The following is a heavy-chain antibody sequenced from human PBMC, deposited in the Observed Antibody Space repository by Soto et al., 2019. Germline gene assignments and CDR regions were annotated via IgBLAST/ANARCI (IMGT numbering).Heavy chain of an antibody. V-gene: IGHV3-7*03. CDR1: GFTFSSYW. J-gene: IGHJ6*02. CDR2: IKQDGSEK. D-gene: IGHD2-8*01. CDR3: ARVKIVLMVSYGMDV. Sequence: EVQLVESGGGLVQPGGSLRLSCAASGFTFSSYWMSWVRQAPGKGLEWVANIKQDGSEKYYVDSVKGRFTISRDNAKNSLYLQMNSLRAEDTAVYYWARVKIVLMVSYGMDVWGQGTTVTVSS.